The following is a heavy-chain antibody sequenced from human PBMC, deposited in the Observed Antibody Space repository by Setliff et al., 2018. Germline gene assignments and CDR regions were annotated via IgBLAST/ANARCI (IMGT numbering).Heavy chain of an antibody. CDR3: VNHNPARRSPAGTALDS. CDR2: IRGDSGST. V-gene: IGHV3-23*01. CDR1: GFTFSIYA. J-gene: IGHJ4*02. D-gene: IGHD6-19*01. Sequence: PGGSLRLSCAASGFTFSIYAMSWVRQAPGKGLEWVSAIRGDSGSTYYADSVKGRFTISRANSKNTLYLQMNNLRVEDTARYYCVNHNPARRSPAGTALDSWGQGTLVTVSS.